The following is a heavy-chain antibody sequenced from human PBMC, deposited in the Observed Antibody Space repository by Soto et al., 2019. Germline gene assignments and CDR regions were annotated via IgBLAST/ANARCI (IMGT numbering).Heavy chain of an antibody. D-gene: IGHD3-9*01. CDR3: GLAGYDILTGYYFDY. CDR1: GGSFSGYF. J-gene: IGHJ4*02. Sequence: QVQLQQWGAGLLKPSETLSLTCAVYGGSFSGYFWSWIRQPPGKGLAWIGEINHSGSTNYNPSLKSRVTISLDTSKNQFSLKLSSVTAADTAVYYCGLAGYDILTGYYFDYWGQGTLVTVSS. V-gene: IGHV4-34*01. CDR2: INHSGST.